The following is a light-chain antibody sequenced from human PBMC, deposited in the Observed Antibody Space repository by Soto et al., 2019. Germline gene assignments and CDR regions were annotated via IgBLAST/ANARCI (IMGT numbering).Light chain of an antibody. CDR1: QDISNY. CDR3: QQYDNLPIT. CDR2: DAS. Sequence: DIQMTQSPSSLSASVGDRVTITCQASQDISNYLNWYQQKPGKAPKLLIYDASNLETGVPSRFSGSGSGTDFTFTTSSLHPEYIATYYCQQYDNLPITFGGGTKVEI. J-gene: IGKJ4*01. V-gene: IGKV1-33*01.